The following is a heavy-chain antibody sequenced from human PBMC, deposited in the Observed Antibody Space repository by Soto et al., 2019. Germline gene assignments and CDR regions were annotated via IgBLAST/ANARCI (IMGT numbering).Heavy chain of an antibody. D-gene: IGHD2-15*01. V-gene: IGHV4-34*01. CDR3: ARGLSYCSGGSCYPARGMDV. CDR1: GGSFSGNY. Sequence: TLSLTCAVYGGSFSGNYWRWIRQPPGKGLEWIGEINQSGSTNYNPSLKSRVTISVDTSKNQFSLKLSSVTAADTAVYYCARGLSYCSGGSCYPARGMDVWGKGTTVTVSS. CDR2: INQSGST. J-gene: IGHJ6*04.